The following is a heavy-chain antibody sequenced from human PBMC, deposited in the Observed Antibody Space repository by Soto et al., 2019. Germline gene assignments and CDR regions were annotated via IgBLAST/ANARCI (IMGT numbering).Heavy chain of an antibody. D-gene: IGHD4-4*01. CDR3: ARQEPTVTIVRERYGMDV. CDR2: IDPSDSYT. CDR1: GYSFTSYW. V-gene: IGHV5-10-1*01. Sequence: PGESLKISCKGSGYSFTSYWISWVRQMPGKGLEWMGRIDPSDSYTNYSPSFQGHVTISADKSISTAYLQWSSLKASDTAMYYCARQEPTVTIVRERYGMDVWGQGTTVTVS. J-gene: IGHJ6*02.